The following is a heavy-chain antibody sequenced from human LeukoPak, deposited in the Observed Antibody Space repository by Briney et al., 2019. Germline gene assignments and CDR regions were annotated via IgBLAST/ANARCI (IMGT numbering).Heavy chain of an antibody. CDR1: GFTFSDYY. CDR3: AKGTGDTAYYFDF. Sequence: GGSLRLSCAASGFTFSDYYMSWIRQAPGKGLEWVSYISSSGRTIYYADSVKGRFTISRDNAKNSLYLQMSGLRAEDTAIYYCAKGTGDTAYYFDFWGQGVLVTVSS. CDR2: ISSSGRTI. J-gene: IGHJ4*02. D-gene: IGHD7-27*01. V-gene: IGHV3-11*01.